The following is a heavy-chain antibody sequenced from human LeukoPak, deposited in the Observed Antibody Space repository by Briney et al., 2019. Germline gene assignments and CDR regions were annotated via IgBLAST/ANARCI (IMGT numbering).Heavy chain of an antibody. J-gene: IGHJ5*02. CDR2: INHSGST. D-gene: IGHD2-15*01. Sequence: SETLSLTCAVYGGSFSGYYWSWIRQPPGKGLEWIGEINHSGSTNYNPSLKSRVTISVDTSKNQFSLKLSSVTAADTAVYYCARPFHCSGGSCYSAWGQGTLVTVSS. V-gene: IGHV4-34*01. CDR3: ARPFHCSGGSCYSA. CDR1: GGSFSGYY.